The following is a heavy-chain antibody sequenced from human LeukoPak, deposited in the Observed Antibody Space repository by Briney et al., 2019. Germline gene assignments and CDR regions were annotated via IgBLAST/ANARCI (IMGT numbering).Heavy chain of an antibody. V-gene: IGHV3-23*01. CDR2: ISGSGGST. J-gene: IGHJ1*01. Sequence: PGGSLRLSCAASGFTFSSYAMSWVRQAPGKGLEWVSAISGSGGSTYYAYSVKGRFTISRDNSKNTLYLQMNSLRAEDTAVYYCAKGAYSSSWYISEYFQHWGQGTLVTVSS. CDR3: AKGAYSSSWYISEYFQH. CDR1: GFTFSSYA. D-gene: IGHD6-13*01.